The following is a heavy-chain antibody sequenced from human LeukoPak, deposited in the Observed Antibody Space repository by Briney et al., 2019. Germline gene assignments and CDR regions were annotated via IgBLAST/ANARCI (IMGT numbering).Heavy chain of an antibody. J-gene: IGHJ5*02. CDR1: GGSISSYY. Sequence: SETLSLTCTVSGGSISSYYWSWIRQPPGNGLEWIGYIYYSGSTNYNPSLKSRVTISVDTSKNQFSLKLSSVTAADTAVYYCARGQQGGWFDPWGQGTLVTVSS. D-gene: IGHD6-13*01. CDR2: IYYSGST. V-gene: IGHV4-59*01. CDR3: ARGQQGGWFDP.